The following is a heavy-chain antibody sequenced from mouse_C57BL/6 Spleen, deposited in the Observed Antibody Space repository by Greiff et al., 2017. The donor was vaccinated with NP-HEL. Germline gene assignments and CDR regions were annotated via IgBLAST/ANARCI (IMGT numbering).Heavy chain of an antibody. J-gene: IGHJ4*01. V-gene: IGHV1-80*01. Sequence: VQLVESGAELVKPGASVKISCKASGYAFSSYWMNWVKQRPGKGLEWIGQIYPGDGDTNYNGKFKGKATLTADKSSSTAYMQLSSLTSEDSAVYFCARRYYGTYAMDYWGQGTSVTVSS. CDR3: ARRYYGTYAMDY. CDR1: GYAFSSYW. D-gene: IGHD1-1*01. CDR2: IYPGDGDT.